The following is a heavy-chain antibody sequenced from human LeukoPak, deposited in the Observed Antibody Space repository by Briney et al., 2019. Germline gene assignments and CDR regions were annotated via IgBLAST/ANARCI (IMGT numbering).Heavy chain of an antibody. CDR1: GFTFSSYG. D-gene: IGHD3-10*01. J-gene: IGHJ4*02. CDR3: ARDQGLGHYFDS. Sequence: AGGSLRLSCAASGFTFSSYGMHWVRQAPGQGLEWVAVISFDGKNKYFADSVRGRFTISRDNSKNTVYLQMNSLRAEDTAVYYCARDQGLGHYFDSWGQGTLVTVSS. V-gene: IGHV3-30*03. CDR2: ISFDGKNK.